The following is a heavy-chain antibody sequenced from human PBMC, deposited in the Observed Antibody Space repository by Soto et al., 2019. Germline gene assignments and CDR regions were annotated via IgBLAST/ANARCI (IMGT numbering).Heavy chain of an antibody. CDR3: ARVSPASLSTLDI. Sequence: EVQLVESGGGLVKPGGSLRLSCAASGFTFSSYSLNWVRKAPGKGLEWVSCISSSSGYIYYADSVKGRFTISRDNARNSVYLQMNSLRAEDTAVYYCARVSPASLSTLDIWGQGTTVTVSS. J-gene: IGHJ3*02. CDR1: GFTFSSYS. CDR2: ISSSSGYI. D-gene: IGHD2-2*01. V-gene: IGHV3-21*01.